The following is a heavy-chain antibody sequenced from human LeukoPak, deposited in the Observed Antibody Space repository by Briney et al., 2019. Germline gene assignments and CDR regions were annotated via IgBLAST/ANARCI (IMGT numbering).Heavy chain of an antibody. V-gene: IGHV3-23*01. D-gene: IGHD1-26*01. CDR3: AKDTGGSFNYFFDY. CDR2: ISGSGGST. CDR1: GFTFSSYA. J-gene: IGHJ4*02. Sequence: GGSLRLSCAASGFTFSSYAVTWVRQAPGKGLEWVSVISGSGGSTYYADSVKGRFTISRDNSKNALYLQMNSLRPEDTAVYYCAKDTGGSFNYFFDYWGQGTLVTVPS.